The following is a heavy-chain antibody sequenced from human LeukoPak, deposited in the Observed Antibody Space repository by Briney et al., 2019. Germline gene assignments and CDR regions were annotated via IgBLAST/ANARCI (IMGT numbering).Heavy chain of an antibody. V-gene: IGHV3-23*01. CDR3: VRGPAGGNAFDI. D-gene: IGHD3-16*01. J-gene: IGHJ3*02. CDR2: ISSSGDST. CDR1: GFTFSTYA. Sequence: GGSLRLSCAASGFTFSTYAMTWVRQAPGKGPEFVSSISSSGDSTHKADSVKGRFTISRDNSKNTVYLQMNSLRAEDTAVYYCVRGPAGGNAFDIWGQGTKVTVSS.